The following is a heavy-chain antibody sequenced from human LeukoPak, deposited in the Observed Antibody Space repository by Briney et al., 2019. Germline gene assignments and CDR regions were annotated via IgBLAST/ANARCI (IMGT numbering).Heavy chain of an antibody. D-gene: IGHD2-15*01. V-gene: IGHV4-59*01. J-gene: IGHJ4*02. CDR1: GDSISSFY. Sequence: SETLSLTCTVSGDSISSFYWSWIRQPPGKGLEWIGYISYSGSTNYNPSLKSRVTISVDTSKNQFSLKLTSVTAADTAVYYCARGVVAAPQTFDYWGQGTLVTVSS. CDR3: ARGVVAAPQTFDY. CDR2: ISYSGST.